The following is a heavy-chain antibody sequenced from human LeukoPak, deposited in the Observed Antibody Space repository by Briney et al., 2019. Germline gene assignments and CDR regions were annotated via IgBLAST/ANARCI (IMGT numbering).Heavy chain of an antibody. V-gene: IGHV1-69*13. Sequence: ASVKVSCKASGYTFTSYTMHWARQAPGQGLEWMGGIIPIFGTANYAQKFQGRVTITADESTSTAYMELSSLRSEDTAVYYCARGRDGYNPGDYWGQGTLVTVSS. CDR1: GYTFTSYT. J-gene: IGHJ4*02. CDR3: ARGRDGYNPGDY. D-gene: IGHD5-24*01. CDR2: IIPIFGTA.